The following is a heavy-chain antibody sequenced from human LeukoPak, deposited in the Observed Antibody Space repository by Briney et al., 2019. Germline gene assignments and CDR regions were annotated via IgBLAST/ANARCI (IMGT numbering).Heavy chain of an antibody. CDR2: VSGGGGST. CDR1: GFPFTRYT. Sequence: GGSLRLSCAASGFPFTRYTMSWVRQAPGKGLEWVSAVSGGGGSTYYADSVKGRFTISRDNSKNTLFLQMNSLRAEDTAVYYCAKDRGGPTGFDSWGQGTLVTVSS. CDR3: AKDRGGPTGFDS. J-gene: IGHJ4*02. D-gene: IGHD3-16*01. V-gene: IGHV3-23*01.